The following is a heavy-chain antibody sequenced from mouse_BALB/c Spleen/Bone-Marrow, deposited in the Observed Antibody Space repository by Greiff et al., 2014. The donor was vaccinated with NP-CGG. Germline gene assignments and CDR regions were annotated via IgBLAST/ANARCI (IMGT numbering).Heavy chain of an antibody. CDR1: GFTFSDYY. J-gene: IGHJ3*01. D-gene: IGHD3-3*01. CDR2: ISDGGSYT. CDR3: AREGDGAY. V-gene: IGHV5-4*02. Sequence: EVQVVESGGGLVKPGGSLKLSCAASGFTFSDYYMYWVRQTPEKRLEWVATISDGGSYTYYPDSVKGRLTISRDNAKNNLYLQMSSPKSEDTAMYYCAREGDGAYWGQGTLVTVSA.